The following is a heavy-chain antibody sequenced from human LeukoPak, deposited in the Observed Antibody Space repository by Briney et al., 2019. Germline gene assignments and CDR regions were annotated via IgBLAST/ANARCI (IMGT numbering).Heavy chain of an antibody. D-gene: IGHD3-22*01. J-gene: IGHJ4*02. CDR2: IYYSGST. CDR1: GGSISSYY. V-gene: IGHV4-59*01. CDR3: AGRDYYDSSVDY. Sequence: SETLSLTCTVSGGSISSYYWSWIRQPPGKGLEWIGYIYYSGSTNYNPSLESRVTISVDTSKNQFSLKLSSVTAADTAVYYCAGRDYYDSSVDYWGQGTLVTVSS.